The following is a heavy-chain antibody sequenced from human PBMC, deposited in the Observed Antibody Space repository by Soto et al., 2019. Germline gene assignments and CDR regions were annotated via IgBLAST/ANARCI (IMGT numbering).Heavy chain of an antibody. CDR2: ISAYNGNT. Sequence: VKVSCKASGGTFSSYAISWVRQAPGQGLEWMGWISAYNGNTNYAQKLQGRVTMTTDTSTSTAYMELRSLRSDDTAVYYCARDPSSGLPGWFDPWGQGTLVTVSS. J-gene: IGHJ5*02. D-gene: IGHD6-19*01. CDR3: ARDPSSGLPGWFDP. V-gene: IGHV1-18*01. CDR1: GGTFSSYA.